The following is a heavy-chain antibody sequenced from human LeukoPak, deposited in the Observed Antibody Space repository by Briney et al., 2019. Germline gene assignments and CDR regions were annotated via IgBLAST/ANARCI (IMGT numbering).Heavy chain of an antibody. D-gene: IGHD6-19*01. CDR1: GFNFRDHW. V-gene: IGHV3-7*03. CDR3: AKNNGWFHLAQ. J-gene: IGHJ4*02. CDR2: IKTDGSET. Sequence: PGGSLRLSCAVSGFNFRDHWMDWVRQAPGKGLEWVGHIKTDGSETYYVDSLKGRFSISRDNTNNALYLQKNSLRVEVTAVYYCAKNNGWFHLAQWGQGTLVTVSS.